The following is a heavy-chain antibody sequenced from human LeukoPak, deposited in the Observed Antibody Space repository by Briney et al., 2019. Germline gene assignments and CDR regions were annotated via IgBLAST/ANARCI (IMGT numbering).Heavy chain of an antibody. Sequence: SETLSLTCSVSGDSISTYHWNWIRKPPGKGLEWIAFMQSSGNSNYNPSLKSRVTMFVDTSKNHFSLKLTSVTAADTAVYYCARHWAETTGPYAFDFWGQGTMVTVSS. V-gene: IGHV4-59*01. CDR3: ARHWAETTGPYAFDF. CDR2: MQSSGNS. D-gene: IGHD1-14*01. J-gene: IGHJ3*01. CDR1: GDSISTYH.